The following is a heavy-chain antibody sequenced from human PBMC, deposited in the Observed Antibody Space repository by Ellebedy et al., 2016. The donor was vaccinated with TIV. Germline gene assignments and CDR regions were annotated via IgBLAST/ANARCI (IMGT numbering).Heavy chain of an antibody. CDR2: ISAYNGNT. CDR3: ATGTQVCSGGSCVLSYYGMDV. V-gene: IGHV1-18*01. CDR1: GYTFTSYG. Sequence: ASVKVSCKASGYTFTSYGISWVRQAPGQGLEWMGWISAYNGNTNYAQKLQGRVTMTEDTSTDTAYMELSSLRSEDTAVYYCATGTQVCSGGSCVLSYYGMDVWGQGTTVTVSS. J-gene: IGHJ6*02. D-gene: IGHD2-15*01.